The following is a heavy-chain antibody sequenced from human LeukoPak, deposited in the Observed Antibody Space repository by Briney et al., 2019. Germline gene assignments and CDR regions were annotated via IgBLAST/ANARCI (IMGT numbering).Heavy chain of an antibody. J-gene: IGHJ6*03. Sequence: PQTLSLTCTVSGGSISSGGYYWSWIRQPPGKGLEWIGYIYHSGSTYYNPSLKSRVTISVDRSKNQFSLKLSSVTAADTAVYYCARGTPYRAYYYYMDVWGKGTTVTVSS. CDR3: ARGTPYRAYYYYMDV. V-gene: IGHV4-30-2*01. CDR2: IYHSGST. CDR1: GGSISSGGYY.